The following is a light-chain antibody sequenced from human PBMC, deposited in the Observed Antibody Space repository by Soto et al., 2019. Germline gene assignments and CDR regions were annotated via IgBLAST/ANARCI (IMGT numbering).Light chain of an antibody. CDR2: GAS. CDR3: QQYAGSPWT. V-gene: IGKV3-20*01. CDR1: QSVSSSY. J-gene: IGKJ1*01. Sequence: EIVLTQSRFTLSLSRVEIATLSCVASQSVSSSYLALYQQKPGQAPRLLIYGASSRATGIPDRFSGSGSGTDFTLIISRLEPEDFAVYYCQQYAGSPWTFGQGTKVDIK.